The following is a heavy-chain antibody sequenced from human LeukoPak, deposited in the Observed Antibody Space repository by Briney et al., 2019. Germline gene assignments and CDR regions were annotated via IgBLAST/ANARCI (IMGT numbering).Heavy chain of an antibody. CDR3: SRDWDDSIRGDFDY. D-gene: IGHD3-22*01. V-gene: IGHV4-38-2*02. Sequence: SETLSLTCTVSGYSISSGYYWGWIRQPPGKGLEWIGSIYHSGSTYYNPSLKSRVTISVDTSKNQFSLKLSSVTAADTAVYYCSRDWDDSIRGDFDYWGQGTLVTVSS. CDR2: IYHSGST. CDR1: GYSISSGYY. J-gene: IGHJ4*02.